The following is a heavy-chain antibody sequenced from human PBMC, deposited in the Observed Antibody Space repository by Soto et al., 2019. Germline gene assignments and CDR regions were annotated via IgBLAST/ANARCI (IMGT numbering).Heavy chain of an antibody. J-gene: IGHJ4*02. Sequence: QVQLVESGGGVVQPGRSLRLSCAASGFTFSSYGMHWVRQAPGKGLEWVAIISYDGSNQYYADSVKGRFTISRDNSKNTLYLQMNSLGTEDTAVYYCAKALGELSPESYDHCGQRVLVTVSS. CDR3: AKALGELSPESYDH. CDR1: GFTFSSYG. V-gene: IGHV3-30*18. D-gene: IGHD3-16*02. CDR2: ISYDGSNQ.